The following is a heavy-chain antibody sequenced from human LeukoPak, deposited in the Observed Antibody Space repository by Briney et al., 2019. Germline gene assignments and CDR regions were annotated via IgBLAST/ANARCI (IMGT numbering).Heavy chain of an antibody. D-gene: IGHD3-22*01. J-gene: IGHJ5*02. CDR1: GGSIHSRSHL. Sequence: SETLSLTCSVSGGSIHSRSHLWGWIRHPPGKGLEWIGSIEDSGSTYYNPSLKSRVTTSIYTSKNQFSLELTSVTAADTAVYYCARVDSYDRSGHFDPWGQGTLVIVSS. V-gene: IGHV4-39*07. CDR2: IEDSGST. CDR3: ARVDSYDRSGHFDP.